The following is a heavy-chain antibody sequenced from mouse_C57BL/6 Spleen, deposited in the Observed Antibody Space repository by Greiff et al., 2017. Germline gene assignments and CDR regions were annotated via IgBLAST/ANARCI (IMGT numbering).Heavy chain of an antibody. J-gene: IGHJ3*01. Sequence: QVQLQQPGAELVRPGSSVKLSCKASGYTFTSSWMDWVKQRPGQGLEWIGNIYPSDSETHYNQKFKDKATLTVDKSSSTASMQLSSLTSEDSAVYYCARDGELLSFAYWGHATLVTVST. D-gene: IGHD2-12*01. CDR2: IYPSDSET. CDR1: GYTFTSSW. CDR3: ARDGELLSFAY. V-gene: IGHV1-61*01.